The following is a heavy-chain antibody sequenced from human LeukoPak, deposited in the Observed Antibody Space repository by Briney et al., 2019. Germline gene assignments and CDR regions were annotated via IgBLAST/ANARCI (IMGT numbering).Heavy chain of an antibody. J-gene: IGHJ4*02. CDR1: GFTFRNYV. Sequence: GGSLRLSCAASGFTFRNYVIHWVRQAPGKGLEWVAVTSSDLNVKLYADYVKGRFTISRDNSRSTLYLQMNSLRPEDTAIYYCAREGYYGSGSPPSLYFDYWGQGTLVTVSS. CDR2: TSSDLNVK. V-gene: IGHV3-30-3*01. D-gene: IGHD3-10*01. CDR3: AREGYYGSGSPPSLYFDY.